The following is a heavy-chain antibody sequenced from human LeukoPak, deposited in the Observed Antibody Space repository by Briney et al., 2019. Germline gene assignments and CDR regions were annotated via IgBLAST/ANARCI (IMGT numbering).Heavy chain of an antibody. Sequence: GGSLRLSCAASGFTFINYWMHWVRQAPGKGLEWVSRINGVGTTISYADSVKGRFTISRDNAKNTLYLQMNSLRAEDTAVYYCAKEAAGADFDYWGQGTLVTVSP. J-gene: IGHJ4*02. V-gene: IGHV3-74*01. CDR1: GFTFINYW. D-gene: IGHD6-13*01. CDR2: INGVGTTI. CDR3: AKEAAGADFDY.